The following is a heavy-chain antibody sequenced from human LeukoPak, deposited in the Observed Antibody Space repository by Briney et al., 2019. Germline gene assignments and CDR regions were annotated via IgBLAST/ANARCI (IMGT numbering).Heavy chain of an antibody. CDR3: AREMDYDDSSSPFDY. V-gene: IGHV1-18*01. J-gene: IGHJ4*02. CDR2: ISAYNGNT. D-gene: IGHD3-22*01. Sequence: ASVKVSCKASGYTFTSYGISWVRQAPGQGLERMGWISAYNGNTNYAQKLQGRVTMTTDTSTSTAYMELRSLRSDDTAVYYCAREMDYDDSSSPFDYWGQGTLVTVSS. CDR1: GYTFTSYG.